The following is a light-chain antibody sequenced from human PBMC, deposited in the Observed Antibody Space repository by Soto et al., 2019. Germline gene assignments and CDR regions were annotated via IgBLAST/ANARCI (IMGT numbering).Light chain of an antibody. CDR3: SSYAGSSNLGV. Sequence: QSALTQPPSASGSPGQSVTISCTGTSSDVGGYNFVSWYQQHPGKAPKLMIYEVTKRPSGVPSRFSGSKSGNTASLTVSGLQAEDEADDDYSSYAGSSNLGVFGGGTTLTVL. CDR1: SSDVGGYNF. J-gene: IGLJ2*01. CDR2: EVT. V-gene: IGLV2-8*01.